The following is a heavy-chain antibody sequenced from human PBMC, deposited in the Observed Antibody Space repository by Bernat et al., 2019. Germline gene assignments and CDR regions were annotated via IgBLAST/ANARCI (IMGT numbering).Heavy chain of an antibody. J-gene: IGHJ4*02. CDR1: GGSISSGDYY. CDR3: ASISQTSMITFGGVITYLDY. Sequence: QVQLQESGPGLVKPSQTLSLTCTVLGGSISSGDYYWSWIRQPLGKGLEWIGYIYYSGSTYFKPSLKSRVTISVDTSKNQFSLKLSSVTSANTAVDYCASISQTSMITFGGVITYLDYWGQGTLVTVSS. CDR2: IYYSGST. V-gene: IGHV4-30-4*01. D-gene: IGHD3-16*01.